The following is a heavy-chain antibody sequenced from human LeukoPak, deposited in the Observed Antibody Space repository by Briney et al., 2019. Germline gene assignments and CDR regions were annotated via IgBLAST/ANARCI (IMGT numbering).Heavy chain of an antibody. Sequence: GGSLRLSCAASGFTFSTYSMNWVRQAPGKGLEWVSSISGSSIYIYYADSVKGRFTISRDNAKNSLYLQMNSLRAEDTAVYYCARDPPYYDSSGYYYDYWGQGTLVTVSS. D-gene: IGHD3-22*01. CDR2: ISGSSIYI. CDR3: ARDPPYYDSSGYYYDY. V-gene: IGHV3-21*01. CDR1: GFTFSTYS. J-gene: IGHJ4*02.